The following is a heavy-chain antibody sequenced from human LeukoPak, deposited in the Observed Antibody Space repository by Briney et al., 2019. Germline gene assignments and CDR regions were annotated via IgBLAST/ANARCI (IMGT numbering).Heavy chain of an antibody. CDR1: GFTFSSYA. Sequence: GGSLRLSCAASGFTFSSYAMSWVRQAPGKGLEWVSAISGSGGSTYYADSVKGRFTISRDNSKNTLYLQMNSLRDEDTAVYYCARDRYCSSTSCYLYNYYGMDVWGQGTTVTVSS. CDR3: ARDRYCSSTSCYLYNYYGMDV. V-gene: IGHV3-23*01. CDR2: ISGSGGST. D-gene: IGHD2-2*01. J-gene: IGHJ6*02.